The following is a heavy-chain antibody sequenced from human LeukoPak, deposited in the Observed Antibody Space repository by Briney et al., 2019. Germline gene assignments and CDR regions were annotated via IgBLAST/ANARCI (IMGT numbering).Heavy chain of an antibody. CDR3: ATAGNYRFDY. J-gene: IGHJ4*02. D-gene: IGHD1-7*01. CDR2: ISGSGGST. Sequence: GGSLRLSCAASGFTFSSYAMSWVRQAPGKGLEWVSVISGSGGSTYYADSVKGRFTISRDNAKNTLYLQMNSLRAEDTAVYYCATAGNYRFDYWGQGTLVTVS. V-gene: IGHV3-23*01. CDR1: GFTFSSYA.